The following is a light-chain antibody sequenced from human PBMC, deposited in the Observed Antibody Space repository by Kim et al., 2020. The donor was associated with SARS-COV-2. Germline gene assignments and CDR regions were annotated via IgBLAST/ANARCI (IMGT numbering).Light chain of an antibody. J-gene: IGLJ3*02. CDR3: AAWDDSLSGHWV. CDR1: SSNVGSNY. CDR2: KNN. Sequence: SELTQPPSASGTPGQRVTISCSGRSSNVGSNYVYWYQQVPGTAPKLLIYKNNQRPSGVPDRFSGSKSGTSASLAISGLRSEDEADYYCAAWDDSLSGHWVFGGGTQLTVL. V-gene: IGLV1-47*01.